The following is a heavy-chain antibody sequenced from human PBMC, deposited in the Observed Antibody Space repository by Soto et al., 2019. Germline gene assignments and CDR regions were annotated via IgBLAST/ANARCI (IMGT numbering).Heavy chain of an antibody. J-gene: IGHJ4*02. V-gene: IGHV1-3*01. CDR2: INAGNGNT. CDR3: ARGGGSSWSGGVYYFDY. D-gene: IGHD6-13*01. Sequence: ASVKVSCKASGYTFTSYAMHWVRQAPGQRLEWMGWINAGNGNTKYSQKFQGRVTITRDTSASTAYMELSSLRSEDTAVYYCARGGGSSWSGGVYYFDYWGQGTLVTVSS. CDR1: GYTFTSYA.